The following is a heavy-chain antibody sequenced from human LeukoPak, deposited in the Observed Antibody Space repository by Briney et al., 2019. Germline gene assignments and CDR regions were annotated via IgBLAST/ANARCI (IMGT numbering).Heavy chain of an antibody. Sequence: SETLSLTCTVSGGSISSYYWSWIRQPPGKGLERIGYIYYSGSTNYNPSLKSRVTISVDTSKNQFSLKLSSVTAADTAVYYCARDVYYYDSSGSDAFDIWGQGTMVTVSS. D-gene: IGHD3-22*01. V-gene: IGHV4-59*01. J-gene: IGHJ3*02. CDR2: IYYSGST. CDR3: ARDVYYYDSSGSDAFDI. CDR1: GGSISSYY.